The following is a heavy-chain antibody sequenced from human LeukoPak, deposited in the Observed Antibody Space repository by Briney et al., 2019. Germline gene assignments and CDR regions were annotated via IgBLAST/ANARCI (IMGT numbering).Heavy chain of an antibody. Sequence: GGSLRLSCAASGFTFSSYWMSWVRQAPGKGLEWVANIKQDGSEKYYVGSVKGRFTISRDNAKNSLYLQMNSLRAEDTAVYYCARDGTYYGSGSYPYFDYWGQGTLVTVSS. CDR3: ARDGTYYGSGSYPYFDY. J-gene: IGHJ4*02. CDR2: IKQDGSEK. D-gene: IGHD3-10*01. CDR1: GFTFSSYW. V-gene: IGHV3-7*01.